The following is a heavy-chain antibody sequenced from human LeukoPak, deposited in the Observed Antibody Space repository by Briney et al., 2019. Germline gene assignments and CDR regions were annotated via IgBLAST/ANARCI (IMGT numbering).Heavy chain of an antibody. V-gene: IGHV4-34*01. J-gene: IGHJ6*03. CDR2: INHSGST. CDR1: GGSFSGYY. CDR3: ARVRPLGIVGALFRYYYYMDV. Sequence: SETLSLTCAVYGGSFSGYYWSWIRQPPGKGLEWIGEINHSGSTNYNPSLKSRVTISVDTSKNQFSLKLSSVTAADTAVYYCARVRPLGIVGALFRYYYYMDVWGQGTMVTVSS. D-gene: IGHD1-26*01.